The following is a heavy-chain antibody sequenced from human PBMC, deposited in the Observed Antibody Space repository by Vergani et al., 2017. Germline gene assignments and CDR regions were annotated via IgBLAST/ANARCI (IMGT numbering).Heavy chain of an antibody. CDR1: GYTFTSYG. CDR2: ISAYNGNT. CDR3: ARDHGTGRTAVTDGDY. D-gene: IGHD6-13*01. V-gene: IGHV1-18*01. Sequence: QLVQSGPEVKKPGTSVKVSCKASGYTFTSYGISWVRQAPGQGLEWMGGISAYNGNTNYAQKPQGRVTMTTDTSTSTAYMELRSLRSDDTAVYYCARDHGTGRTAVTDGDYWGQGTLVTVSS. J-gene: IGHJ4*02.